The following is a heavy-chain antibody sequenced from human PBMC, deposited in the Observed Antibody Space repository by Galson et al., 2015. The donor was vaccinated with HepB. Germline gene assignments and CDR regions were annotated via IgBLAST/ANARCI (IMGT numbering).Heavy chain of an antibody. CDR1: GYTFTTYV. J-gene: IGHJ4*02. V-gene: IGHV1-3*01. CDR2: INPANGIT. Sequence: SVKVSCKASGYTFTTYVLHWVRQAPGQRLEWMGWINPANGITIQSQKFQGRVTITRDTSASTAYMELSSLRSEDTAVYCCARGSEYSDYWGQGTLVTVSS. CDR3: ARGSEYSDY. D-gene: IGHD2/OR15-2a*01.